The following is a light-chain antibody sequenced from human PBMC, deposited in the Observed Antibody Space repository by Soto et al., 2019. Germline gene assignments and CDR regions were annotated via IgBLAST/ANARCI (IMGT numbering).Light chain of an antibody. CDR2: EGG. CDR1: SSDVGSYNL. J-gene: IGLJ3*02. Sequence: QSALTQPASVSGSPGQSITISCTGTSSDVGSYNLVSWYQQHPGKAPKLMIYEGGKRPSGVSDRFSGSKSGNTASLTISWLQAEDEADYYCCTYAGGTTWVFGGGTKLTVL. CDR3: CTYAGGTTWV. V-gene: IGLV2-23*01.